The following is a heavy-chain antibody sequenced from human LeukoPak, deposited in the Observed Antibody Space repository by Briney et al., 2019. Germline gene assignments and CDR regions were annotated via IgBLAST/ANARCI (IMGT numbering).Heavy chain of an antibody. CDR1: GFTFSSYE. Sequence: GGSLRLSCAASGFTFSSYEMNWVRQAPGNGLEWVSYISSSGSTIYYADSVKGRFTISRDNAKNSLYLQMNSLRAEDTAVYYCARADYGSTYYFDYWGQGALVTVSS. CDR3: ARADYGSTYYFDY. CDR2: ISSSGSTI. J-gene: IGHJ4*02. V-gene: IGHV3-48*03. D-gene: IGHD3-10*01.